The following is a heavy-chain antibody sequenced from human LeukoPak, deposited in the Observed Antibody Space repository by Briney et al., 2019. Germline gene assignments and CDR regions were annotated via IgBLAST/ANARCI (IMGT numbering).Heavy chain of an antibody. D-gene: IGHD3-10*01. CDR1: GGSISSYY. CDR2: IHYSGST. CDR3: ARLKYYYGSGSDYYYGMDV. Sequence: SETLSLTCTVSGGSISSYYWSWIRQPPGKGLEWIGYIHYSGSTNYNPSLKSRVTISVDTSKNQFSLKLSSATAADTAVYYCARLKYYYGSGSDYYYGMDVWGQGTTVTVSS. J-gene: IGHJ6*02. V-gene: IGHV4-59*08.